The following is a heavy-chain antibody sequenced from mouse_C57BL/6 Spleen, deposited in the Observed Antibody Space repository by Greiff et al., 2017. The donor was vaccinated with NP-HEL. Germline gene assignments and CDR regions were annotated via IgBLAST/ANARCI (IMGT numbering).Heavy chain of an antibody. CDR3: ARSGELGPAWYAY. CDR2: INPSNGGT. Sequence: VQLQQPGTELVKPGASVKLSCKASGYTFTSYWMHWVKQRPGQGLEWIGNINPSNGGTNYNEKFKSKATLTVDKSSSTAYMQLSSLTSEDSAVYDWARSGELGPAWYAYWGQGTLVTVSA. J-gene: IGHJ3*01. D-gene: IGHD4-1*01. V-gene: IGHV1-53*01. CDR1: GYTFTSYW.